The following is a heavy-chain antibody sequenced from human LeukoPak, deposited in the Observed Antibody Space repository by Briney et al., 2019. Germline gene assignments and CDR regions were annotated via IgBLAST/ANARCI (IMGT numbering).Heavy chain of an antibody. V-gene: IGHV4-59*08. Sequence: SSETLSLTCTVSGGSINSYFWSWIRQPPGKGLEWIGYIYYSGSTNYYPSLKSRVTISVDTSNNQFSLKLSSVTAADTAVYYCASPRGDDSGGYYTWYFHHWGQGILVTVSS. CDR2: IYYSGST. J-gene: IGHJ1*01. D-gene: IGHD3-22*01. CDR3: ASPRGDDSGGYYTWYFHH. CDR1: GGSINSYF.